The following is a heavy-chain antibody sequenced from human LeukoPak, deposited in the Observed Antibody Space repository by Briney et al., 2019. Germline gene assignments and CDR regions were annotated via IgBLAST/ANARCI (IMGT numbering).Heavy chain of an antibody. CDR2: ISSSGSTI. CDR1: GFTFSSYG. Sequence: GGPLRLSCAASGFTFSSYGMHWVRQAPGKGLEWVSYISSSGSTIYYADSVKGRFTISRDNSKNTLYLQMNSLRAEDTAVYYCARSYYYDSSDGYWGQGTLVTVSS. CDR3: ARSYYYDSSDGY. J-gene: IGHJ4*02. D-gene: IGHD3-22*01. V-gene: IGHV3-48*01.